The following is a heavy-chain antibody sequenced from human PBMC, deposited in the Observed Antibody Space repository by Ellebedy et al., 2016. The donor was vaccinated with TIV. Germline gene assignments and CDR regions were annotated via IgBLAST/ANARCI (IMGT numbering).Heavy chain of an antibody. V-gene: IGHV5-51*01. Sequence: KVSCKGSGYSFTSYWIGWVRQMPGKGLEWMGIIYPGDSDTRYSPSFQGQVTISADKSISTAYLQWSSLKASDTAMYYCARDGVVAAKGGYYYYGMDVWGQGTTVTVSS. CDR1: GYSFTSYW. J-gene: IGHJ6*02. CDR2: IYPGDSDT. CDR3: ARDGVVAAKGGYYYYGMDV. D-gene: IGHD2-15*01.